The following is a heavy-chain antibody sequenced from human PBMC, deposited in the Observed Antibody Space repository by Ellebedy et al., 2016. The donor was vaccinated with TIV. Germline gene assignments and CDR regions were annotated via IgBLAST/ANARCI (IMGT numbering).Heavy chain of an antibody. V-gene: IGHV3-7*01. CDR3: ARTQISGYHLFDY. Sequence: PGGSLRLSCTASGFTFSSYWMTWVRQAPGKGLEWVANMGQDGSEKYYVDSVKGRFTISRDNAKNSLYLEMNSLRVEDTAVYYCARTQISGYHLFDYWGQGTLVTVSS. CDR1: GFTFSSYW. CDR2: MGQDGSEK. J-gene: IGHJ4*02. D-gene: IGHD3-22*01.